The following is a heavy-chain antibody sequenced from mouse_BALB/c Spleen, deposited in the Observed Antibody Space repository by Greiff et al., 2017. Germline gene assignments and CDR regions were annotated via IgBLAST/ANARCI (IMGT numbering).Heavy chain of an antibody. D-gene: IGHD1-1*01. CDR1: GFSLTSYG. CDR3: AKADYYGSSPFAY. Sequence: VHLVESGPSLVQPSQSLSITCTVSGFSLTSYGVHWVRQSPGKGLEWLGVIWRGGSTDYNAAFMSRLSITKDNSKSQVFFKMNSLQADDTAIYYCAKADYYGSSPFAYWGQGTLVTVSA. J-gene: IGHJ3*01. CDR2: IWRGGST. V-gene: IGHV2-5-1*01.